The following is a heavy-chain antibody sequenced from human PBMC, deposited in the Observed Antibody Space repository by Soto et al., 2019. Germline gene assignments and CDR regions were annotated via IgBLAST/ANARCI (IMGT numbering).Heavy chain of an antibody. D-gene: IGHD6-13*01. CDR2: IDWDDDK. CDR3: ARSLAAADPQGVNYYYGMDV. J-gene: IGHJ6*02. V-gene: IGHV2-70*01. Sequence: VSGPTLVNPTQTLTLTCTFSGFSLSTSGMCVSWIRQPPGKALEWLALIDWDDDKYYSTSLKTRLTISKDTSKNQVVLTMTNMDPVDTATYYCARSLAAADPQGVNYYYGMDVWGQGTTVTVSS. CDR1: GFSLSTSGMC.